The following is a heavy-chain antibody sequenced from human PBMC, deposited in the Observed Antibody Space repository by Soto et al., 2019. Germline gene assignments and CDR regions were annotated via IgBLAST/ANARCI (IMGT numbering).Heavy chain of an antibody. D-gene: IGHD3-3*01. V-gene: IGHV3-33*01. CDR3: ARALYYDFWSGYYPALGIYYYYGMDV. Sequence: GGSLRLSCAASGFTFSSYGMHWVRQAPGKGLEWVAVIWYDGSNKYYADSVKGRFTISRDNSKNTLYLQMNSLRAEDTAVYYCARALYYDFWSGYYPALGIYYYYGMDVWGQGTTVTVSS. J-gene: IGHJ6*02. CDR1: GFTFSSYG. CDR2: IWYDGSNK.